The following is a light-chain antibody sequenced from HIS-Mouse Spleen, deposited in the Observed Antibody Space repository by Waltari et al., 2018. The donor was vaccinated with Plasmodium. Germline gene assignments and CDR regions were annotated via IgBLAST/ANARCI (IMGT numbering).Light chain of an antibody. Sequence: QSVLTQPPSASGTPGQRVTISCSGSSSNIGSNYVYWYQQLPGTAPKLLIYRNNRRPSGGPDRFSGSKSGTSASLAIRGLRSEDEADYYCAAWDDSLSGWVFGGGTKLTVL. J-gene: IGLJ3*02. CDR2: RNN. CDR1: SSNIGSNY. V-gene: IGLV1-47*01. CDR3: AAWDDSLSGWV.